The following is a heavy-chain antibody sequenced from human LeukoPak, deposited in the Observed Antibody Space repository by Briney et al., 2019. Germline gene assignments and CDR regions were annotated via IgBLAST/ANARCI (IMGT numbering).Heavy chain of an antibody. CDR2: IYSGGST. V-gene: IGHV3-53*01. D-gene: IGHD2-15*01. CDR3: ARRAGEYSHPYDY. Sequence: GGSLRLSCAVSGFTVSSYYMSWVRQAPGKGLEWVSVIYSGGSTYNADSVKGRFTISRDNSKNTLYLQMNSLRAEDTAIYYCARRAGEYSHPYDYWGQGTLVTVSS. CDR1: GFTVSSYY. J-gene: IGHJ4*02.